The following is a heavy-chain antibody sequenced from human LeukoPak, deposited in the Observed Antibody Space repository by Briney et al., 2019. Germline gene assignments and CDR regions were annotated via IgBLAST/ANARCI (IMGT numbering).Heavy chain of an antibody. V-gene: IGHV4-39*01. CDR2: IYFSGST. CDR3: ARRKVRGVIGYYYMDV. CDR1: GGSISTSDYY. Sequence: SETLSLTCTVSGGSISTSDYYWGWIRQPPGKGLEWIGTIYFSGSTYYNPSLKSRVTISLDTSKNQFSLKLSSVTAADTAVYYCARRKVRGVIGYYYMDVWGKGTTVTISS. J-gene: IGHJ6*03. D-gene: IGHD3-10*01.